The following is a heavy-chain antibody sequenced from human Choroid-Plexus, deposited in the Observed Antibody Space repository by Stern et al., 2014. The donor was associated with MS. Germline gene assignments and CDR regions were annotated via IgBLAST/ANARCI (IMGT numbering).Heavy chain of an antibody. CDR2: ISYDGSK. Sequence: VQLLXSGGGVVQPGRPLRLSCAASGFSFSSFGMHWVRQAPGKGLEWVALISYDGSKDYADSVKGRFAISRDNSKNTLYLQMNSLRAEDTAVYYCAKDRQYLTFXXDXWGQGSLVTVSS. CDR1: GFSFSSFG. V-gene: IGHV3-30*18. D-gene: IGHD2/OR15-2a*01. CDR3: AKDRQYLTFXXDX. J-gene: IGHJ4*02.